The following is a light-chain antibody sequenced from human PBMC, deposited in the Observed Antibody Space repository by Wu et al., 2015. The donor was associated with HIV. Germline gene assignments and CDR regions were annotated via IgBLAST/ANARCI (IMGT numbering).Light chain of an antibody. CDR1: QGISNS. V-gene: IGKV1-NL1*01. CDR2: EAS. J-gene: IGKJ1*01. CDR3: QQYFSSRT. Sequence: IQMTQSPSSLSASVGDRVTITCRASQGISNSLAWYQQKPEKAPKLLISEASRLENGVPSRFSGSGSGTDFTLTISSLQPEDFATYHCQQYFSSRTFGQGPRWRS.